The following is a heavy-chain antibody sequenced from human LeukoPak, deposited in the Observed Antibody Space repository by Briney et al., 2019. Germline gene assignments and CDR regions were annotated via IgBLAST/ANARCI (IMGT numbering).Heavy chain of an antibody. D-gene: IGHD1-26*01. V-gene: IGHV1-2*06. CDR2: INPNSGGT. Sequence: ASVKVSCKASGYTFTSYDINWVRQATGQGLEWMERINPNSGGTNYAQKFQGRVTMTRDTSISTAYMELSRLRSDDTAVYYCARVGELLRDTIDYWGQGTLVTVSS. CDR1: GYTFTSYD. J-gene: IGHJ4*02. CDR3: ARVGELLRDTIDY.